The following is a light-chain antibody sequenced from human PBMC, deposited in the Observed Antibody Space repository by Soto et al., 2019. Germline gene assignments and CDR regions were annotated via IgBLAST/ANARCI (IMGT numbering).Light chain of an antibody. CDR1: SSNIGINY. Sequence: QTVVTQPPSASGTPGQRVTISCSGSSSNIGINYVYWYQQLPGTAPKLLIYSNNQRPSGVPDRFSGSKSGTSASLAISGLRSEDEADYYCAAWDDSLSGYVFGTGTKVTVL. CDR3: AAWDDSLSGYV. J-gene: IGLJ1*01. V-gene: IGLV1-47*01. CDR2: SNN.